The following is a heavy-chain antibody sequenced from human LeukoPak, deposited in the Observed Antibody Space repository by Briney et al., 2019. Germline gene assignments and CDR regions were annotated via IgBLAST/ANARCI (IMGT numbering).Heavy chain of an antibody. CDR1: GYTFTDYY. D-gene: IGHD3-10*01. J-gene: IGHJ6*03. V-gene: IGHV1-2*02. CDR2: INPNSGDT. Sequence: ASVKVSCKASGYTFTDYYMHWVRQAPGQGLEWMGWINPNSGDTNYAQKFQGRVTMTRDTSISTAYMELSRLRSDDTAVYYCARVGRITMVRGVISRAYYYYYMDVWGKGTTVTISS. CDR3: ARVGRITMVRGVISRAYYYYYMDV.